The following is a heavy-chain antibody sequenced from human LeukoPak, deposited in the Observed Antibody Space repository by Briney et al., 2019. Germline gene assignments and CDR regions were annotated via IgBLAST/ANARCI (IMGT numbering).Heavy chain of an antibody. Sequence: SGTLSLTCAVSGGSISSSNWWSWVRQPPGKGLEWIGEIYHSGSTNYNPSLKSRVTISVDTSKNQFSLKLSSVTAADTAVYYCARGDDYVWGSYRPFDYWGQGTLVTVSS. CDR2: IYHSGST. CDR3: ARGDDYVWGSYRPFDY. J-gene: IGHJ4*02. D-gene: IGHD3-16*02. CDR1: GGSISSSNW. V-gene: IGHV4-4*02.